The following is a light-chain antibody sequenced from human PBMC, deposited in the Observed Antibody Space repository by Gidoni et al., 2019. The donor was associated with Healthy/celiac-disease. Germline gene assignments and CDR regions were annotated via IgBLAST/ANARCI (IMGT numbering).Light chain of an antibody. J-gene: IGLJ2*01. CDR2: SNN. V-gene: IGLV1-44*01. Sequence: QSVLTQPPSASGTPGQRVTISCSGSSSNIGSNAVNWSQHLPGTAPKPLIYSNNQRPSGVPDRFSGSKSGTSASLPISGLQSEDDADYYCAAWDDSLNGLVVFGGGTKLTVL. CDR1: SSNIGSNA. CDR3: AAWDDSLNGLVV.